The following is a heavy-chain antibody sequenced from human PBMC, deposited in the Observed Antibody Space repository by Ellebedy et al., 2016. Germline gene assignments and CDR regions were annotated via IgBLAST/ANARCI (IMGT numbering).Heavy chain of an antibody. Sequence: GESLKISXAAPGFTFNTAGMTWVRQAPGKGLEWVATIVNSGRDTYYADPLKGRFTISRDNTRNSVYLQMDSLTVEDTAVYYCTRDGREWSRDYWGQGTLVTVSS. CDR1: GFTFNTAG. J-gene: IGHJ4*02. CDR3: TRDGREWSRDY. CDR2: IVNSGRDT. V-gene: IGHV3-21*06. D-gene: IGHD2-8*01.